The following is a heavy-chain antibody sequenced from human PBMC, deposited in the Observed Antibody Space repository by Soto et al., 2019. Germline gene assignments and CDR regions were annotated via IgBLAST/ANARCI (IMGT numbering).Heavy chain of an antibody. V-gene: IGHV3-74*01. CDR3: ARGPLIGTRDYGLDI. D-gene: IGHD1-7*01. Sequence: EVQLVESGGGLVQPGGSLRLSCAASGFTFSTYWMHWVRQPPGKGLVWVSGINSDGSNTVYADSVKGRFTISRDNAQRTLHLQMVRLRAEETAVYYCARGPLIGTRDYGLDIWGQGTTVSVSS. CDR1: GFTFSTYW. J-gene: IGHJ6*02. CDR2: INSDGSNT.